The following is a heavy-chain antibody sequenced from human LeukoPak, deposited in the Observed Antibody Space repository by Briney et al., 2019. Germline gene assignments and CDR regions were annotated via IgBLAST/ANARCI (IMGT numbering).Heavy chain of an antibody. V-gene: IGHV1-24*01. J-gene: IGHJ4*02. CDR3: ATWGGYDGALDY. CDR1: GYTLTELS. D-gene: IGHD5-12*01. CDR2: FDPEDGET. Sequence: ASVKVSCKVSGYTLTELSMHWVRQAPGKGLEWMGGFDPEDGETIYAQKFQGRVTMTEDTSTDPAYMELSSLRSEDTAVYYCATWGGYDGALDYWGQGTLVTVSS.